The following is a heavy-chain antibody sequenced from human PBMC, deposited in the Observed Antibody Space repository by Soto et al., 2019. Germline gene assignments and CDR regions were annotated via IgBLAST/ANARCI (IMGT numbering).Heavy chain of an antibody. CDR3: ARGSVDFDY. Sequence: ASVKVSCKASGYTFTNFALHWVRQAPGQSLEWMRWINAGNGNTKYSQNFQGRVSIARDTSASTAYMELSSLRSEDTAVYYCARGSVDFDYWGQGTLVTVSS. CDR1: GYTFTNFA. J-gene: IGHJ4*02. V-gene: IGHV1-3*01. CDR2: INAGNGNT. D-gene: IGHD6-19*01.